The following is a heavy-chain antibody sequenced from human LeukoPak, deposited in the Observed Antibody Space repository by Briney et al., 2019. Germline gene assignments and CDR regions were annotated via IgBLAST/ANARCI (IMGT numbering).Heavy chain of an antibody. CDR2: INPKSGGT. V-gene: IGHV1-2*02. CDR1: AYPFTGYY. J-gene: IGHJ4*02. Sequence: ASVKLSCKASAYPFTGYYMHWVRQAPGQGLEWMGWINPKSGGTNYAQKFQGRVTMTRDTSISTAYMELSSLRSDDTAVYYCAREGGERSYYDSSGYYCDCWGQGTLVTVSS. D-gene: IGHD3-22*01. CDR3: AREGGERSYYDSSGYYCDC.